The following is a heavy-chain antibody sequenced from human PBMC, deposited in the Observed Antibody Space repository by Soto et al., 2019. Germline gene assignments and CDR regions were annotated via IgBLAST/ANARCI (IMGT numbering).Heavy chain of an antibody. V-gene: IGHV1-3*04. CDR2: INTGNGNT. J-gene: IGHJ5*02. CDR3: ARNVDWFDP. Sequence: ASVKVSCKASGYTFTRYAMHWVRQAPGQGLEWMGWINTGNGNTHYSQKFQGRVTFTRDASATTAYMELSSLTSEDTAVYYCARNVDWFDPWGQGTLVTSPQ. CDR1: GYTFTRYA. D-gene: IGHD2-21*01.